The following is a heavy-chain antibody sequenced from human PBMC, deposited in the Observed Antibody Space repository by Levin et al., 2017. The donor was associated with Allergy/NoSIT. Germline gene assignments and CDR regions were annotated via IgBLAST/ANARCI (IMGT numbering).Heavy chain of an antibody. Sequence: GESLKISCAASGVTFSNYALTWVRQTPGKGLEWLSSITGNGGGTYYADSVEGRFTISRDNSRSTLYLQMNSLRVEDTALYYCAKDPNGDYIGAFDAWGQGTMVTVSS. CDR3: AKDPNGDYIGAFDA. V-gene: IGHV3-23*01. CDR2: ITGNGGGT. CDR1: GVTFSNYA. J-gene: IGHJ3*01. D-gene: IGHD4-17*01.